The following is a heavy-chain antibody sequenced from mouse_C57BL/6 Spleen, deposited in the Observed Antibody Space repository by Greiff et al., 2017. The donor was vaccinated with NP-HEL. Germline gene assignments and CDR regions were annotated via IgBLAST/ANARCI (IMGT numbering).Heavy chain of an antibody. CDR3: ARYGGYSLDY. D-gene: IGHD2-3*01. V-gene: IGHV5-4*01. Sequence: EVHLVESGGGLVKPGGSLKLSCAASGFTFSSYAMSWVRQTPEKRLEWVATISDGGSYTYYPDNVKGRFTISRDNAKNNLYLQMSHLKSEDTAMYYCARYGGYSLDYWGQGTTLTVSS. CDR1: GFTFSSYA. CDR2: ISDGGSYT. J-gene: IGHJ2*01.